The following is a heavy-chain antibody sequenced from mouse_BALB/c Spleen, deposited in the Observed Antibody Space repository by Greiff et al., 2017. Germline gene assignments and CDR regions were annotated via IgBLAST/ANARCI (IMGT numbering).Heavy chain of an antibody. CDR2: IWSGGST. Sequence: VQLQQSGPGLVQPSQSLSITCTASGFSLTSYGVHWVRQSPGKGLEWLGVIWSGGSTDYNAAFISRMSISKDNSKSHVFFKINSLQANDTAVYYCGGNSNGYGYIDVWGAGTTVTVSS. V-gene: IGHV2-2*02. CDR1: GFSLTSYG. J-gene: IGHJ1*01. CDR3: GGNSNGYGYIDV.